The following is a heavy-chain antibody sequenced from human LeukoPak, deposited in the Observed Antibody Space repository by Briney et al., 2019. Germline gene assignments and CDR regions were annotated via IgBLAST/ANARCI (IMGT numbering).Heavy chain of an antibody. CDR2: LYHSGST. Sequence: SETLSLTCTVSGGSISTPGYYWGWIRQPPGKGLEWIGSLYHSGSTYYKPSLKSRATISVDKSKNQCSLKLRSVTVADTAVYYCARHALATVTDPSFDYWGQGTLVTVSS. J-gene: IGHJ4*02. CDR1: GGSISTPGYY. CDR3: ARHALATVTDPSFDY. V-gene: IGHV4-39*01. D-gene: IGHD2-21*02.